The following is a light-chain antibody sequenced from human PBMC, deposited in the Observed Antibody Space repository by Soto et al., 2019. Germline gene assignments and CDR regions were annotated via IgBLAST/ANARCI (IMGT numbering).Light chain of an antibody. CDR1: QSVSRNY. V-gene: IGKV3-20*01. Sequence: EIVLTQSPGTLSLSPGERATLSCRASQSVSRNYLAWYQQKPGQAPRLLIYGASSRATGIPDRFSGSGSGTDFTLTISRLEPEDFAVFFCQQYDSSPPTFGQGTKVEIK. J-gene: IGKJ1*01. CDR3: QQYDSSPPT. CDR2: GAS.